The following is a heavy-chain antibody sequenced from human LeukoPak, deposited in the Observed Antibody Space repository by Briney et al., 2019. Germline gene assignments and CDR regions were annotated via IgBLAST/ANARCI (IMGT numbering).Heavy chain of an antibody. CDR2: IYPGDSDT. J-gene: IGHJ4*02. D-gene: IGHD3-22*01. CDR3: ARHVRPLNYGSSGYYYFDY. Sequence: GESLKISCKGSGSSFTSYWIGWVRPLPEKGLEWMGIIYPGDSDTRYSPSFQGQVTISADKSISTAYLQWSSLKASDTAMYYCARHVRPLNYGSSGYYYFDYWGQGTLVTVSS. CDR1: GSSFTSYW. V-gene: IGHV5-51*01.